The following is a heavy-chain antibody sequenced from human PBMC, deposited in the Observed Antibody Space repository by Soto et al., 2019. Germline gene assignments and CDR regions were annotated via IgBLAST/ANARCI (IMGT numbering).Heavy chain of an antibody. CDR3: ARGVVPAATRGYYYYGMDV. V-gene: IGHV4-31*03. CDR1: GGSISSGGYY. D-gene: IGHD2-2*01. Sequence: PSLPCTVSGGSISSGGYYWSWIRQHPGKGLGWIGYIYYSGSTYYNPSLKSRVTISVDTSKNQFSLKLSSVTAADTAVYYCARGVVPAATRGYYYYGMDVWGQGXTVTVCS. J-gene: IGHJ6*02. CDR2: IYYSGST.